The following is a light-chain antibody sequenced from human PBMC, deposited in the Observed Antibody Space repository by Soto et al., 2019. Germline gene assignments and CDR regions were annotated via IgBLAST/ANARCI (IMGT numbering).Light chain of an antibody. CDR3: QLLT. CDR1: QSISSGF. CDR2: GAS. Sequence: EVVLTQSPGTLSLSPGERATLSCRASQSISSGFLAWYQQKPGQAPRLLIYGASSRATGIPDRFSGSGSGRDFTLTISRLEPEDSAVYYCQLLTFGGGTKVEIK. J-gene: IGKJ4*01. V-gene: IGKV3-20*01.